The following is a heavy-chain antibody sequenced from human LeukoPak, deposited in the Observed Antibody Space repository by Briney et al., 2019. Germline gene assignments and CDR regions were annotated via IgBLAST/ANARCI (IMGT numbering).Heavy chain of an antibody. J-gene: IGHJ4*02. CDR2: ISSSSSYT. CDR3: ARDLYCSSTSCYGPMGYYFDY. D-gene: IGHD2-2*01. Sequence: KPGGSLRLSCAASGFTFSDYYMSWIRQAPGKGLEWVSYISSSSSYTNYADSVKGRFTISRDNAKNSLYLQMNSQRAEDTAVYYCARDLYCSSTSCYGPMGYYFDYWGQGTLVTVSS. CDR1: GFTFSDYY. V-gene: IGHV3-11*05.